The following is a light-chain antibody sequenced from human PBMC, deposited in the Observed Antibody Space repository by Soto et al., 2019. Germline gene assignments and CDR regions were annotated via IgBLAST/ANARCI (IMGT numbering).Light chain of an antibody. V-gene: IGKV1-5*03. J-gene: IGKJ1*01. Sequence: DIQMTQSPSTLSASVGGRVTITCRASQSISSWLTWYQQKAGQAPKLLIYKASIVESGVPSRFSGSGSGTEFTLTISSLQPDDSATYYCQQYSYFATFGQGTRVEVK. CDR1: QSISSW. CDR2: KAS. CDR3: QQYSYFAT.